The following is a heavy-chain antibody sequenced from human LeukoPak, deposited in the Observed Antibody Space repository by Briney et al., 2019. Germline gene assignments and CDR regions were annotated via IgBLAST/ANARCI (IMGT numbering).Heavy chain of an antibody. CDR1: GYSFTTNW. D-gene: IGHD6-13*01. CDR3: AKSSYRGAIAAAGVDY. CDR2: IFPGDSDT. V-gene: IGHV5-51*01. Sequence: GESLKISCKASGYSFTTNWIGWVRQMPGQGLEWMGIIFPGDSDTRYSPPFQGQVTISADKSISTAYLQWRSLKASDTAIYYCAKSSYRGAIAAAGVDYWGQGTLVTVSS. J-gene: IGHJ4*02.